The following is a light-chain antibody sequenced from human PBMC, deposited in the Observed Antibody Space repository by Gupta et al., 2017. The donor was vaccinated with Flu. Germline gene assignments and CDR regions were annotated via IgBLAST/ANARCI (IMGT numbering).Light chain of an antibody. V-gene: IGKV3-20*01. Sequence: EIVLTQSPGTLSLSPGERATLSCRASQRVSSSYLTWYQHKPGQAPSLLVYGASRRATGIPDRFSGSGSGTDFTLTISRLEPEDFAVYYCQQYGSSPPVTFGGGTKVEIK. J-gene: IGKJ4*01. CDR1: QRVSSSY. CDR3: QQYGSSPPVT. CDR2: GAS.